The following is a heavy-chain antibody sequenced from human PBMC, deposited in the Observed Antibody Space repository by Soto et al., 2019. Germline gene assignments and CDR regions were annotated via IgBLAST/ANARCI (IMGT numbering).Heavy chain of an antibody. Sequence: SETLSLTCTVSGGSISSGGYYWSWIRQHPGKGLEWIGYIYYSGSTYYNPSLKSRVTISVDTSKNQFSLKLSSVTAADTAVYYCARVVTAILDYWGQGTLVTVSS. V-gene: IGHV4-31*03. CDR1: GGSISSGGYY. CDR2: IYYSGST. D-gene: IGHD2-21*02. J-gene: IGHJ4*02. CDR3: ARVVTAILDY.